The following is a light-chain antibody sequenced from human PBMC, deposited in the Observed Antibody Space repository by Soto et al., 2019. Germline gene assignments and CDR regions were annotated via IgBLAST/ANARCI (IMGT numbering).Light chain of an antibody. J-gene: IGKJ5*01. CDR2: KVS. CDR1: QILVHSDGIAY. CDR3: MQGTHWPIT. V-gene: IGKV2-30*02. Sequence: EVVMTQSPLSLPVTLGQPASISCGSNQILVHSDGIAYFSWFQQRPGRSPRRLIYKVSNRDSGVPARFSGSGSGTDFALKISRVEAEDVGVYYCMQGTHWPITFGQGTRLEIK.